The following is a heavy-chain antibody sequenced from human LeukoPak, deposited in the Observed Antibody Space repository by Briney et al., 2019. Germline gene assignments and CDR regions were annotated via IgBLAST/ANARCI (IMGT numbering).Heavy chain of an antibody. CDR3: VKGLDYSSSQMDS. CDR1: GFTFKSYA. D-gene: IGHD6-6*01. J-gene: IGHJ4*02. Sequence: GGSLRLSCSASGFTFKSYAMHWVRQAPGKGLEYVSSINTNGANTYYADSVKGRFTISRDNSRNTVYVQMNSLTPEDTAVYYCVKGLDYSSSQMDSWGQGTLVTVPS. V-gene: IGHV3-64*05. CDR2: INTNGANT.